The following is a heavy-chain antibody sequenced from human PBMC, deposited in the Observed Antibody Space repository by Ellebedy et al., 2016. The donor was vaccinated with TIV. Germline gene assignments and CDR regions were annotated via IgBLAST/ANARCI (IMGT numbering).Heavy chain of an antibody. CDR3: ARRGDTSEYFHY. V-gene: IGHV5-51*01. CDR2: IYPGDSDT. CDR1: GSTFTTYW. J-gene: IGHJ4*02. D-gene: IGHD3-16*01. Sequence: GESLKISCKGSGSTFTTYWIGWVRQMPGKGLEWMGSIYPGDSDTRYSPSFQGQVIISADKSITPAYLQWSSLKASDTAMYYCARRGDTSEYFHYWGQGTLVTVSS.